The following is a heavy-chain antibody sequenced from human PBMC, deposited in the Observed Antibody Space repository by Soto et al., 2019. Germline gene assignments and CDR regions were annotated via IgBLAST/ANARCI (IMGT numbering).Heavy chain of an antibody. CDR1: GFTFSSYA. J-gene: IGHJ4*02. V-gene: IGHV3-30-3*01. CDR3: GRVGKAAAGRGPFDY. Sequence: QVQLVESGGGVVQPGRSLRLSCAASGFTFSSYAMHWVRQAPGKGLEWVAVISYDGSNKYYADSVKGRFTISRDNSKNTLHLQMNSLRAEDTAVYYCGRVGKAAAGRGPFDYWGQGTLVTVSS. CDR2: ISYDGSNK. D-gene: IGHD6-13*01.